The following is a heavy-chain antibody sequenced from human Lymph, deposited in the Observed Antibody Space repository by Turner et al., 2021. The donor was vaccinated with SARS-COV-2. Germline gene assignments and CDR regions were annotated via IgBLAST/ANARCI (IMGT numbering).Heavy chain of an antibody. Sequence: QVQLVESGGGVVQPGRSLRLPCAASGFTFSSYAMPWVRQAPGKGLEWVAVISYDGSNKYYADSVKGRFTISRDNSKNTLYLQMNSLRAEDTAVYYCARDTGGQVDVWGQGTTVTVSS. CDR1: GFTFSSYA. J-gene: IGHJ6*02. V-gene: IGHV3-30-3*01. D-gene: IGHD2-8*02. CDR3: ARDTGGQVDV. CDR2: ISYDGSNK.